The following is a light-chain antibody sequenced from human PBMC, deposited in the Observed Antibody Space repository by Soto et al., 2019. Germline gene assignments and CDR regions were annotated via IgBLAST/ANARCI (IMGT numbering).Light chain of an antibody. CDR2: KAS. V-gene: IGKV1-5*03. CDR3: QQYNSYPIT. J-gene: IGKJ5*01. CDR1: QSISSW. Sequence: SPSTLSASVGDRVTITCRASQSISSWLAWYQQKPGKAPKLLIYKASSLESGVPSRFSGSGSGTEFTLTISSLQPDDFATYYCQQYNSYPITFGQGTRLEIK.